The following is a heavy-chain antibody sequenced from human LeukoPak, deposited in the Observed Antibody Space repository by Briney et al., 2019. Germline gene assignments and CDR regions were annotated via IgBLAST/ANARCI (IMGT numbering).Heavy chain of an antibody. CDR2: IYYSGST. D-gene: IGHD3-10*01. CDR3: ARVRGLWFGELFYDY. Sequence: SETLSLTCTVSGGSISSSSYYWGWIRQPPGKGLEWIGSIYYSGSTYYNPSLKSRVTISVDTSKNQFSLKLSSVTATDTAVYYCARVRGLWFGELFYDYWGQGTLVTVSS. V-gene: IGHV4-39*07. J-gene: IGHJ4*02. CDR1: GGSISSSSYY.